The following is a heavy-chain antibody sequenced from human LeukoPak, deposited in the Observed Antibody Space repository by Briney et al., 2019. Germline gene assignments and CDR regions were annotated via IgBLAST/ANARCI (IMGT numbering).Heavy chain of an antibody. J-gene: IGHJ4*02. Sequence: GGSLRLSCAASGFTFSNYTMNWVRQAPGKGLEWVSSISGSSNYIYYADSVKGRFTISRDNAKNSLYLKMNRLRAEDTAVYYCATHWNLDYWGQGTLVTVPS. D-gene: IGHD1-1*01. V-gene: IGHV3-21*01. CDR3: ATHWNLDY. CDR1: GFTFSNYT. CDR2: ISGSSNYI.